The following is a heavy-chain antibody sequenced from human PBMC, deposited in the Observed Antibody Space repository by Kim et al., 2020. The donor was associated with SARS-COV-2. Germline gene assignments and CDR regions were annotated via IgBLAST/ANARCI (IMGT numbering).Heavy chain of an antibody. V-gene: IGHV4-34*01. CDR1: GGSFSGYY. J-gene: IGHJ4*02. Sequence: SETLSLTCAVYGGSFSGYYWSWIRQPPGKGLEWIGEINHSGSTNYNPSLKSRVTISVDTSKNQFSLKLSSVTAADTAVYYCAREFFNRISRVGSSSRFDYWGQGTLVTVSS. D-gene: IGHD6-13*01. CDR3: AREFFNRISRVGSSSRFDY. CDR2: INHSGST.